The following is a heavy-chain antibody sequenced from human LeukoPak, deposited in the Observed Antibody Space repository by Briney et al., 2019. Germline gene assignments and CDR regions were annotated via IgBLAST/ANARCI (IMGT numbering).Heavy chain of an antibody. CDR3: ARQVRSSSWYLDY. D-gene: IGHD6-13*01. CDR1: GGSISSSSYY. J-gene: IGHJ4*02. V-gene: IGHV4-39*01. Sequence: SETLSLTCTVSGGSISSSSYYWGWIRQPPGQGLEWIGSIYYSGSTYYNPSLKSRVTISVDTSKNQFSLKLSSVTAADTAVYYCARQVRSSSWYLDYWGQGTLVTVSS. CDR2: IYYSGST.